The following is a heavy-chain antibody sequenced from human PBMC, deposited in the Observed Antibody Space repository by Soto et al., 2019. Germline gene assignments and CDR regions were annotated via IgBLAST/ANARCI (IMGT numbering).Heavy chain of an antibody. CDR3: ARVVSWVDP. Sequence: QVQLQESGPGLVKPSQTLSLTCTVSGGSINSGNDYWSWIRQPPGKGLEWIGYIYYSGSAYYNPSLKSRVTISIDTSKSQFSLRLSSVPAADTAVYYCARVVSWVDPWGQGTLVIVSS. J-gene: IGHJ5*02. CDR1: GGSINSGNDY. D-gene: IGHD2-21*01. V-gene: IGHV4-30-4*01. CDR2: IYYSGSA.